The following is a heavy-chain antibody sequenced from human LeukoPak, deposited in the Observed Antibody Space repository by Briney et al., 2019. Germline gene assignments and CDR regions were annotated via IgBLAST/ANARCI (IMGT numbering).Heavy chain of an antibody. CDR1: GFTFSSYG. CDR2: IRYDGSNK. Sequence: GGSLRLSCAASGFTFSSYGMHWVRQAPGKGLEWVAFIRYDGSNKYYADSVKGRFTISRDNSKNTLYLQMNSLRAEDTAVYYCAKVEAGDGVDYWGQGTLVTVSS. D-gene: IGHD2-8*01. V-gene: IGHV3-30*02. CDR3: AKVEAGDGVDY. J-gene: IGHJ4*02.